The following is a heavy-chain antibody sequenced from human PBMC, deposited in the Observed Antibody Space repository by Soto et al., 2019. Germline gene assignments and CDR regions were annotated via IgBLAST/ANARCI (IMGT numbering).Heavy chain of an antibody. D-gene: IGHD5-18*01. Sequence: QVQLVESGGGVVQPGRSLRLSCAASGFTFSSYAMHWVRQAPGKGLEWVAVISYDGSNKYYADSVKGRFTISRDNSKNTLYLQMNSLRAEDTAVYYCAGPPGRGYSYAPFDYWGQGTLVTVSS. CDR3: AGPPGRGYSYAPFDY. CDR2: ISYDGSNK. J-gene: IGHJ4*02. V-gene: IGHV3-30-3*01. CDR1: GFTFSSYA.